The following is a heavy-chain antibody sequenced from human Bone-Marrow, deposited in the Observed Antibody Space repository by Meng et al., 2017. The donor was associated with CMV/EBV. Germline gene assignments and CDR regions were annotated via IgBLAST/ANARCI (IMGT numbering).Heavy chain of an antibody. J-gene: IGHJ3*02. D-gene: IGHD1-26*01. Sequence: ASVKVSCKASGYTFTGYYMHWVRQAPGQGLEWMGWINPNSGGTNYAQKFQGRVTMTRDTSISTAYMELSKLRSDHTAGYYCASLWELLWAFDIWGQGTMVTVSS. CDR3: ASLWELLWAFDI. CDR2: INPNSGGT. CDR1: GYTFTGYY. V-gene: IGHV1-2*02.